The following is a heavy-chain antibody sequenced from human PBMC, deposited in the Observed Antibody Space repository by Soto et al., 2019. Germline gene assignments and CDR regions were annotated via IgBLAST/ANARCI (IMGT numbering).Heavy chain of an antibody. Sequence: EVQLVESGGGLIQPGGSLRLSCAVSGFTVSNNYMSWVRQAPGKGLEGVSVIYSGGYTAYGDSVKGRFTISRDNSKNTLSPQIYRRRAVGTGVFFCAAHLGGGGYWGQGTLVTVSS. D-gene: IGHD3-16*01. J-gene: IGHJ4*02. CDR2: IYSGGYT. CDR3: AAHLGGGGY. CDR1: GFTVSNNY. V-gene: IGHV3-53*01.